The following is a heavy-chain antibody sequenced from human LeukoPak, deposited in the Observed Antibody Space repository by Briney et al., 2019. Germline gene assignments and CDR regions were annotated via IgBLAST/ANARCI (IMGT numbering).Heavy chain of an antibody. V-gene: IGHV4-59*01. CDR3: ARQLAVPYCGGDCYSAIAHWFDH. CDR2: IYYSGST. D-gene: IGHD2-21*02. Sequence: PSETLSLTCTVSGGSISSYYWSWIRQPPGKGLEWIGYIYYSGSTNYNPSLKSRVTISVDTSKNQFSLKLSSVTAADTAVYYCARQLAVPYCGGDCYSAIAHWFDHWGQGTLVTVSS. J-gene: IGHJ5*02. CDR1: GGSISSYY.